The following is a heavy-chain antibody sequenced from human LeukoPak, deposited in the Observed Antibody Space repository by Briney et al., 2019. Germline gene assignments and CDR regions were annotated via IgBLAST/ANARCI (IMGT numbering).Heavy chain of an antibody. CDR1: GFTFSSYA. CDR3: AKDTIEVGGYYFDY. D-gene: IGHD6-19*01. V-gene: IGHV3-23*01. Sequence: PGGSLRLSCEVSGFTFSSYAMSWVRQAPGKGLEWVSGISGSGGSTYYADSVKGRFTISRDNSKNTLYPQMNSLRAEDTAVYYCAKDTIEVGGYYFDYWGQGTLVTVSS. CDR2: ISGSGGST. J-gene: IGHJ4*02.